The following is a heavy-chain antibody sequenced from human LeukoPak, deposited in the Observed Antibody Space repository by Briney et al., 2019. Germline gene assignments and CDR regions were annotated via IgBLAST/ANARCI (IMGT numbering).Heavy chain of an antibody. Sequence: SETLSLTCTVSGGSISSYYWSWIRQPAGKGLEWIGRIYTSGSTNYNPSLKSRVTMSVDTSKNQFSLKLSSVTAADTAVYYCARVTRYNWNYDAFDIWGQGTMVTVSS. V-gene: IGHV4-4*07. D-gene: IGHD1-7*01. CDR2: IYTSGST. J-gene: IGHJ3*02. CDR1: GGSISSYY. CDR3: ARVTRYNWNYDAFDI.